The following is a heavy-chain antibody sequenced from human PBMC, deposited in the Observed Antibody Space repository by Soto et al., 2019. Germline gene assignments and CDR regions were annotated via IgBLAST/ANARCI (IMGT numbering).Heavy chain of an antibody. CDR2: INSKTDGGTT. D-gene: IGHD3-3*01. CDR1: GFTFSNAW. CDR3: TTLTDSWKGFDY. J-gene: IGHJ4*02. Sequence: EVQLVESGGGLVKPGGSLRLSCAASGFTFSNAWMSWDRQTPGKGLEWVDRINSKTDGGTTDYAAPVKGRFSISRDDSKNTLYLQMNSLKTEDTAVYYCTTLTDSWKGFDYWGQGTLVTVSS. V-gene: IGHV3-15*01.